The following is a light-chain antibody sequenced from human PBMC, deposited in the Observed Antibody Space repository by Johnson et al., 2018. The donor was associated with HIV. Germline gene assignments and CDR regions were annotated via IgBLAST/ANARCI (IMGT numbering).Light chain of an antibody. V-gene: IGLV1-51*01. J-gene: IGLJ1*01. CDR3: GTWDSSLSAYV. Sequence: QSVLTQSPSVSAAPGQKVTISCSGSSSNIGRNYVSWYQQLPGTAPKLLIFDNNKRPSGIPDRFSASKSGTSATLGITGLQTGDEADYYCGTWDSSLSAYVLGTGTKVTVL. CDR1: SSNIGRNY. CDR2: DNN.